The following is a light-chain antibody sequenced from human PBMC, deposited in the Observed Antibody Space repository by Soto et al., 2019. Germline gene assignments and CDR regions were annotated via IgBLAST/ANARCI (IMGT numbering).Light chain of an antibody. CDR2: DAS. J-gene: IGKJ2*01. V-gene: IGKV1-5*01. CDR3: QQYNSYSPKYT. Sequence: DIQMPQSPSTLSASVGDRVTITCRASQSISSWLAWYQQKPGKAPKLLIYDASSLESGVPSRFSGSGSGTEFTLTISSLQPDDFATYYCQQYNSYSPKYTFGQGTKLESK. CDR1: QSISSW.